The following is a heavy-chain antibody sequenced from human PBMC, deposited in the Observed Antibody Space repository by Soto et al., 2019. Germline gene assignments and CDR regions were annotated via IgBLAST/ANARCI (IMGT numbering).Heavy chain of an antibody. V-gene: IGHV4-34*01. J-gene: IGHJ4*02. CDR3: ARVDLGYFDY. CDR1: GGSFSGYY. CDR2: INHSGST. Sequence: PSETLSLTCAVYGGSFSGYYWSWIRQPPGKGLEWIGEINHSGSTNYNPSLKSRVNISVDTSKNHFSLKLSSVTAADTAVYYCARVDLGYFDYWGQGTLVTVS.